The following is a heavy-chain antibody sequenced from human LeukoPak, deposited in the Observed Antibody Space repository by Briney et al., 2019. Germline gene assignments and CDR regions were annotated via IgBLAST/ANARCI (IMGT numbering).Heavy chain of an antibody. V-gene: IGHV3-73*01. D-gene: IGHD6-19*01. J-gene: IGHJ4*02. CDR3: TRHYGYSSGWRDY. CDR1: GFTFSGSA. Sequence: GGSLRLSCAASGFTFSGSAMHWVRQASGKGLEWVGRIRSKANSYATAYAASVKGRFTISRDDSKNTAYLQMNSLKTEDTAVYYCTRHYGYSSGWRDYWGQGTLVTVSS. CDR2: IRSKANSYAT.